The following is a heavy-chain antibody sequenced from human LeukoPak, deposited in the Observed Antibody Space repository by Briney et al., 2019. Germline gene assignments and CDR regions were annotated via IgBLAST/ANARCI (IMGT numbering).Heavy chain of an antibody. CDR1: TSYD. CDR2: TYYRSKWYR. V-gene: IGHV6-1*01. CDR3: ARGPSHFQH. J-gene: IGHJ1*01. Sequence: TSYDINWVRQSPSRGLEWLGRTYYRSKWYRYYAPSVKSRININPDTSKNQFSLQLNSVTPEDTAVYYCARGPSHFQHWGQGTLVTVSS.